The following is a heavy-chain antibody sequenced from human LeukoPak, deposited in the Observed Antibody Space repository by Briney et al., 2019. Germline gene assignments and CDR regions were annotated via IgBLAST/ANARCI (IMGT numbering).Heavy chain of an antibody. CDR2: IRYDGSNK. Sequence: GGSLRLSCAASGFTFSSYCMHWVRQAPGKGLEWVAFIRYDGSNKYYADSVKGRFTISRDNSKNTMYLQMNSLRAENTAVYYCAKDLDIVVVPASTGFDDWGKGTLVTVSS. D-gene: IGHD2-2*03. CDR1: GFTFSSYC. J-gene: IGHJ4*02. CDR3: AKDLDIVVVPASTGFDD. V-gene: IGHV3-30*02.